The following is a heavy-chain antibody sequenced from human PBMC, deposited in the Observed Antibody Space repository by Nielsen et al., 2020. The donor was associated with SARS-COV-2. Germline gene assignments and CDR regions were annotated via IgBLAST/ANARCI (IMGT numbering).Heavy chain of an antibody. CDR2: IWYDGSNK. V-gene: IGHV3-33*01. J-gene: IGHJ6*02. CDR1: GFTFSSYG. Sequence: GGSLKLSYAASGFTFSSYGMHWVRQAPGKGLEWVAVIWYDGSNKYYADSVKGRFTISRDNSKNTLYLQMNSLRAEDTAVYYCARVPHYDFWSGLLGYYGMDVWGQGTTVTVSS. CDR3: ARVPHYDFWSGLLGYYGMDV. D-gene: IGHD3-3*01.